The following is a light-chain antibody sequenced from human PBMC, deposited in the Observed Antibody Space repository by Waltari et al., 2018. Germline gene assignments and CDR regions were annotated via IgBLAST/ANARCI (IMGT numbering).Light chain of an antibody. V-gene: IGKV3-11*01. CDR2: AAS. Sequence: EIELTQSPATLSLSPGERATLSCRASQSVSDYLAWYQQKPGQAPRLLISAASNRATGIPARFSGSGSGTDFTLTISSLEPEDFAFYYCQQRSNWPISFGQGTRLEIK. CDR1: QSVSDY. J-gene: IGKJ5*01. CDR3: QQRSNWPIS.